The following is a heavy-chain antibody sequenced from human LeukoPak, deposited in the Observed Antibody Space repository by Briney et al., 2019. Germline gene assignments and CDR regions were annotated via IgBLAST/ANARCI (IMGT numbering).Heavy chain of an antibody. Sequence: HPGGSLRLSCAASGFTFSSYAMSWVRQAPGKGLEWVSVIYSGGSTYYADSVKGRFTISRDNSKNTLYPQMNSLRAEDTAVYYCARYTHSSGFDYWGQGTLVTVSS. D-gene: IGHD6-19*01. CDR3: ARYTHSSGFDY. CDR1: GFTFSSYA. CDR2: IYSGGST. J-gene: IGHJ4*02. V-gene: IGHV3-23*03.